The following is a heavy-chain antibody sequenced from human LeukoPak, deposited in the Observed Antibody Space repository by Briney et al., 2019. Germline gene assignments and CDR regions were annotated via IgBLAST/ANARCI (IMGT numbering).Heavy chain of an antibody. CDR1: GFTFSSYA. J-gene: IGHJ4*02. CDR2: ISATGGST. CDR3: AKVSTDSRGYYQK. Sequence: GGSLRLSCAASGFTFSSYAMSWVRQAPGKGLEWVSTISATGGSTYYADSLKGRFTVSRDNSKNTLYLQMNSLRAENTAVHYCAKVSTDSRGYYQKWGQGTLVTVSS. D-gene: IGHD3-22*01. V-gene: IGHV3-23*01.